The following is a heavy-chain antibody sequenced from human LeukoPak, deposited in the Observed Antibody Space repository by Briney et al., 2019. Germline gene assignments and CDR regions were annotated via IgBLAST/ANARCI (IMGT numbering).Heavy chain of an antibody. Sequence: SETLSLTCTVSGGSISSSSYYWGWIRQPPGKGLEWIGSIYYSGSTYYNPSLKSRVTISVDTSKNQFSLKLSSVTAADTAVYYCASVDVVPAAYDAFDIWGQGTMVTVSS. D-gene: IGHD2-2*01. CDR1: GGSISSSSYY. V-gene: IGHV4-39*01. J-gene: IGHJ3*02. CDR3: ASVDVVPAAYDAFDI. CDR2: IYYSGST.